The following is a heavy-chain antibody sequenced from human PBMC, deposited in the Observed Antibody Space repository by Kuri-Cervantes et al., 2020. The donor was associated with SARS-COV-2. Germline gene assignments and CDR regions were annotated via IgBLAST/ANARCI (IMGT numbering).Heavy chain of an antibody. Sequence: GGSLRLSCAASGFTFSSYSLNWVRQAPEKGLEWVSYISSSSSYKYYADSVKGRFTISRDKTKNSLFLQMDSLRADDTAVYYCASERAGPRGGFDSWGPGTLVTVSS. D-gene: IGHD2-15*01. CDR2: ISSSSSYK. CDR3: ASERAGPRGGFDS. J-gene: IGHJ4*02. CDR1: GFTFSSYS. V-gene: IGHV3-21*01.